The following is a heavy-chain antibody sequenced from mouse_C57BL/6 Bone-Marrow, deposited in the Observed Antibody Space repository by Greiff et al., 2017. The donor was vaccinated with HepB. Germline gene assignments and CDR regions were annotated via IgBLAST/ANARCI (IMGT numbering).Heavy chain of an antibody. V-gene: IGHV5-4*01. D-gene: IGHD1-1*01. Sequence: EVQLVESGGGLVKPGGSLKLSCAASGFTFSSYAMSWVRQTPEKRLEWVATISDGGSYTYYPDNVKGRFTISRDKAKNNLYLQMSHLKSEDTAMYYCARDRGTTVVRAMDYWGQGTSVTVSS. CDR1: GFTFSSYA. CDR3: ARDRGTTVVRAMDY. CDR2: ISDGGSYT. J-gene: IGHJ4*01.